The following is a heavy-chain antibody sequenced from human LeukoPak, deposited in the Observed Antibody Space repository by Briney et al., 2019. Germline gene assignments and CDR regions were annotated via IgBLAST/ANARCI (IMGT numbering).Heavy chain of an antibody. CDR1: GGSISSSSYY. CDR3: VRDRLYCSGRNCYYVNWFDT. Sequence: ASETLSLTCTVSGGSISSSSYYWGWIRQPPGKGLEWIGSIYYSGSTYYNPSLKSRVTISVDTSKNQFSLKMSSVTAADTAVYYCVRDRLYCSGRNCYYVNWFDTWGQGTLVTVSS. V-gene: IGHV4-39*07. D-gene: IGHD2-15*01. J-gene: IGHJ5*02. CDR2: IYYSGST.